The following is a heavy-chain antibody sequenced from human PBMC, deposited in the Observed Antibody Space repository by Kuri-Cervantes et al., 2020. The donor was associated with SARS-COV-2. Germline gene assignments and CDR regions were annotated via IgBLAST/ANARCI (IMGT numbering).Heavy chain of an antibody. CDR3: ASKVGATAGDWYFDL. Sequence: ASVKVSCKASGYTFTSYDINWVRRATGQGLEWMGWMNPNSGNTGYAQKFQGRVTMTRNTSISTAYMELSSLRSEDTAVYYCASKVGATAGDWYFDLWGRGTLVTVSS. J-gene: IGHJ2*01. V-gene: IGHV1-8*01. CDR2: MNPNSGNT. D-gene: IGHD1-26*01. CDR1: GYTFTSYD.